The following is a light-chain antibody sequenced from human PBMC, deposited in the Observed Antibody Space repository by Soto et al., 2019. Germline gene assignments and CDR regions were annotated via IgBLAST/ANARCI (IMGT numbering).Light chain of an antibody. CDR2: DVS. CDR1: SSDVGGYNY. J-gene: IGLJ2*01. CDR3: CSYAGSDVVV. V-gene: IGLV2-11*01. Sequence: QSVLTQPRSVSGSPGQSVTISCTGTSSDVGGYNYVSWYQQHPGKAPKLMIYDVSKRPSGVPDRFSGSKSGNTASLTISGLQAEDEADYYCCSYAGSDVVVFGGGTKVTVL.